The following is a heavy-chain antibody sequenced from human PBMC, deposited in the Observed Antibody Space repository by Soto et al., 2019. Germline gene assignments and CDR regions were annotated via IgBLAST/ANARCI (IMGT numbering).Heavy chain of an antibody. J-gene: IGHJ6*04. CDR1: VGSFSVYY. CDR3: AREIKGYYGSGSYYNVYYYYGMDV. CDR2: INHSGST. V-gene: IGHV4-34*01. Sequence: PSEALSVNCVVYVGSFSVYYWSWIRQPPGKGLDLTGEINHSGSTNYNPSLKSRVTISVDTSKNQFSLKLSSVTAADTAVYYCAREIKGYYGSGSYYNVYYYYGMDVWGKGNMVTVSS. D-gene: IGHD3-10*01.